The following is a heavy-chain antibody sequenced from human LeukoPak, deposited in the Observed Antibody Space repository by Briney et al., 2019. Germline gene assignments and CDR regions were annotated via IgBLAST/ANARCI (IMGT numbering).Heavy chain of an antibody. CDR3: AKDIFTMVRGVVDY. CDR1: GFTFDDYA. V-gene: IGHV3-9*01. D-gene: IGHD3-10*01. J-gene: IGHJ4*02. Sequence: GGSLRLSCAASGFTFDDYAMHWVRQAPGKGLEWVSDISWNSGSIGYADSVKGRFTISRDNAKNSLYLQMNSLRAEDTALYYCAKDIFTMVRGVVDYWGQGTLVTVSS. CDR2: ISWNSGSI.